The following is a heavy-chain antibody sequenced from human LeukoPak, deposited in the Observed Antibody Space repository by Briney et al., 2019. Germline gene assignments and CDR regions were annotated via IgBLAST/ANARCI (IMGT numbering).Heavy chain of an antibody. D-gene: IGHD3-10*01. CDR2: LYPGDSET. CDR3: ARGNSGYYFDN. V-gene: IGHV5-51*01. J-gene: IGHJ4*02. CDR1: GYSFTTYW. Sequence: GESLKISCKGSGYSFTTYWIGWVRQMPGKGLEWMGILYPGDSETRYSPSFQGQVTISADKSISTAYLQWSSLKASDSAMYYCARGNSGYYFDNWGQGTLVTVSS.